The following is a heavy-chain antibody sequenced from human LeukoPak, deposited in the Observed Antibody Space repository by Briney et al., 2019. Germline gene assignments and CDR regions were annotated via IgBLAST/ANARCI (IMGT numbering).Heavy chain of an antibody. V-gene: IGHV1-46*01. CDR2: INPSGGST. J-gene: IGHJ5*02. D-gene: IGHD5-24*01. CDR1: GYTFTSHY. CDR3: ARGPNQPWLQLTWFDP. Sequence: ASVKVSCKAPGYTFTSHYMHWVRQAPGQGLEWMGIINPSGGSTSYAQKFQGRVTMTRDTSTSTVYMELSSLRSEDTAVYYCARGPNQPWLQLTWFDPWGQGTLVTVSS.